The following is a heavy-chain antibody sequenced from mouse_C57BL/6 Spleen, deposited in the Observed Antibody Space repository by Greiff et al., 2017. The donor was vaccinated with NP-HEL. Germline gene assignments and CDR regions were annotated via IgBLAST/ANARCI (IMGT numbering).Heavy chain of an antibody. V-gene: IGHV1-55*01. J-gene: IGHJ4*01. CDR2: IYPGSGST. D-gene: IGHD3-1*01. CDR3: ARSGPYYAMDY. Sequence: QVQLQQSGAELVKPGASVKMSCKASGYTFTSYWITWVKQRPGQGLEWIGEIYPGSGSTNYNEKFKSKATLTVDTSSSTAYMQLSSLTSEDSAVYYCARSGPYYAMDYWGQGTSVTVSS. CDR1: GYTFTSYW.